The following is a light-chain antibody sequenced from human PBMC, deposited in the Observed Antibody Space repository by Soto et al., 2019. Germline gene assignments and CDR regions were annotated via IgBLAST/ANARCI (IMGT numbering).Light chain of an antibody. CDR1: SSDVGGHNY. V-gene: IGLV2-14*01. J-gene: IGLJ1*01. CDR3: SSYASSSTLGV. CDR2: DVS. Sequence: QSALTQPASVSGSPGQSITISCTGTSSDVGGHNYVSWYQQHPGKAPKLMIYDVSNRPSGVSKRFSGSKSGNTASLTISGLQAEDEADYYCSSYASSSTLGVFGTGTKVTVL.